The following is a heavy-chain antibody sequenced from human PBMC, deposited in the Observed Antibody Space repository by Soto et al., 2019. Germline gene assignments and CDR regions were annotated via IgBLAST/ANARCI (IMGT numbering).Heavy chain of an antibody. Sequence: ASVKVSCKASGGTFSSYAISWVRQAPGQGLEWMGGIIPIFGTANYAQKFQGRVTITADKSTSTAYMELSSLRSEDTAVYYCARDVNVDGYNVPAPSVYWGQGTLVTVSS. D-gene: IGHD5-12*01. CDR3: ARDVNVDGYNVPAPSVY. J-gene: IGHJ4*02. CDR2: IIPIFGTA. CDR1: GGTFSSYA. V-gene: IGHV1-69*06.